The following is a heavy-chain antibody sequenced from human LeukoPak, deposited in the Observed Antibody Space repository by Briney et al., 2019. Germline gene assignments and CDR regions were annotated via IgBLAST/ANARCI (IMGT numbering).Heavy chain of an antibody. CDR2: IYNSGST. D-gene: IGHD3-10*01. CDR1: GGSISTYY. V-gene: IGHV4-59*01. CDR3: AREYGSGSYSSYFDY. Sequence: SETLSLTCTVSGGSISTYYWSWIRKPPGKGLEWIGHIYNSGSTNYSPSLKSRVTISVDTSKNQFSLKLSSVTAADTAVYYCAREYGSGSYSSYFDYWGQGTLVTVSS. J-gene: IGHJ4*02.